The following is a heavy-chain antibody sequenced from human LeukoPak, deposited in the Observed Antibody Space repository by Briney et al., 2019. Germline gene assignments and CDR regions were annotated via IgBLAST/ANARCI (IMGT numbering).Heavy chain of an antibody. D-gene: IGHD1-26*01. CDR3: ARLALQEVGATQTYYLDY. V-gene: IGHV4-61*02. Sequence: PSETLSLTCTVSGGSISSGSYYWSWIRQTAGKRLEWIGRIYTSGSTDYNPSLYSRVTISLDTSKNQFSLRLSSVTAADTAVYYCARLALQEVGATQTYYLDYWGQGTLVTVSS. J-gene: IGHJ4*02. CDR1: GGSISSGSYY. CDR2: IYTSGST.